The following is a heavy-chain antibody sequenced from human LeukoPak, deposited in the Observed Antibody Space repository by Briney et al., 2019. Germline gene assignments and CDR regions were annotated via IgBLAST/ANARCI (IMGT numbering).Heavy chain of an antibody. Sequence: PGGSLRLSCAASGFTFSSYSMNWVRQAPGKGLEWVSSISSSSSYIYYADSVKGRFTISRDNAKNSLHQQMNSLRAEDTAVYYCARDPGVLWFGELLSDLCWFDPWGQGTLVTVSS. V-gene: IGHV3-21*01. D-gene: IGHD3-10*01. CDR2: ISSSSSYI. CDR1: GFTFSSYS. J-gene: IGHJ5*02. CDR3: ARDPGVLWFGELLSDLCWFDP.